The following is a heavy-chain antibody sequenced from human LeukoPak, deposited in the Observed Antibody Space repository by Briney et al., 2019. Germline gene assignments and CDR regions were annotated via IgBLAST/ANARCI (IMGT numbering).Heavy chain of an antibody. CDR3: ARTPRRAAGQNWFDP. Sequence: GGSLRLSCAASGFTFSSYWMSWVRQAPGKGLEWVANIKQDGSEKYYVGSVKGRFTISRDNAKNSLYLQMNSLRAEDTAVYYCARTPRRAAGQNWFDPWGQGTLVTVSS. CDR1: GFTFSSYW. CDR2: IKQDGSEK. V-gene: IGHV3-7*01. D-gene: IGHD6-13*01. J-gene: IGHJ5*02.